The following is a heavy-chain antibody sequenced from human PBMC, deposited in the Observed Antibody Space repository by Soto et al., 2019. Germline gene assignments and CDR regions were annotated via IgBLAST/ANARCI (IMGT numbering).Heavy chain of an antibody. D-gene: IGHD3-16*01. CDR1: GFTFSSYS. Sequence: EVQLVESGGGLVQPGGSLRLSCAASGFTFSSYSMNWVRQAPGKGLEWVSYISSSSSTIYYADSVKGRFTISRDNAKNSLYLQMNSLRAEDTAVYYCARDNSYYDYVWGSSDYYYYGMDVWGQGTTVTVSS. CDR2: ISSSSSTI. CDR3: ARDNSYYDYVWGSSDYYYYGMDV. J-gene: IGHJ6*02. V-gene: IGHV3-48*01.